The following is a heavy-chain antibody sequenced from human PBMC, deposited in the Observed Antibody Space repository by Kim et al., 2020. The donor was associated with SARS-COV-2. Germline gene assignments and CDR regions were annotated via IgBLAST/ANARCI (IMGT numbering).Heavy chain of an antibody. Sequence: GGSLRLSCAASGFTFSDTWMSWVRQAPGKGLQWVGRIDSKTDGGTTDYAAPVKGRFSISRDDSTNTVYLQMNSLKTEDTAVYYCRVVLTDSLDSWGQGTLVTVFS. CDR3: RVVLTDSLDS. J-gene: IGHJ4*02. CDR1: GFTFSDTW. CDR2: IDSKTDGGTT. D-gene: IGHD2-21*02. V-gene: IGHV3-15*04.